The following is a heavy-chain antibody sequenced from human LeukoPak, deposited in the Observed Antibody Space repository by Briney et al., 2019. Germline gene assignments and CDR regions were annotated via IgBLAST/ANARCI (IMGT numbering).Heavy chain of an antibody. J-gene: IGHJ4*02. Sequence: PGGSLRLSCKVSGFTVSSNSWSWVRQAPGKGLEWGSFISRGGNIDNSKSVQGRSTISRDNTKKTLYLQMNRITGEATTIYYCARQAGEYSHPYDNWGQGTLVTVSS. CDR2: ISRGGNI. CDR3: ARQAGEYSHPYDN. D-gene: IGHD2-15*01. CDR1: GFTVSSNS. V-gene: IGHV3-53*01.